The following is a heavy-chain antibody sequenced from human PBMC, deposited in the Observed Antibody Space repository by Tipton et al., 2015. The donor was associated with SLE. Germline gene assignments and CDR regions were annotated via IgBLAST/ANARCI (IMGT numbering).Heavy chain of an antibody. V-gene: IGHV4-59*01. D-gene: IGHD1-14*01. Sequence: TLSLTCTVSGGSISSYYWSWIRQPPGKGLEWIGYIYYSGSTNYNPSLKSRVTISVDTSKNQFSLKLSSVTAADTAVYFCGREEPGFVDVWGRGTLGTVSS. J-gene: IGHJ2*01. CDR1: GGSISSYY. CDR3: GREEPGFVDV. CDR2: IYYSGST.